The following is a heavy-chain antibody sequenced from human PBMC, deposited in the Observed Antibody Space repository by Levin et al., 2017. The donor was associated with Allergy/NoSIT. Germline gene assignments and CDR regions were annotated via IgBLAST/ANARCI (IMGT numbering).Heavy chain of an antibody. CDR3: ARHLPKGGSLALDC. J-gene: IGHJ4*02. CDR1: GGSISGYY. Sequence: GSLRLSCTVSGGSISGYYWSWIRQPPGKGLEWIGYIYYSGSTNYNPSLKSRVTISVDTSKNQFSLNLSSVTAADTAVYYCARHLPKGGSLALDCWGQGTLVTVSS. CDR2: IYYSGST. D-gene: IGHD2-15*01. V-gene: IGHV4-59*08.